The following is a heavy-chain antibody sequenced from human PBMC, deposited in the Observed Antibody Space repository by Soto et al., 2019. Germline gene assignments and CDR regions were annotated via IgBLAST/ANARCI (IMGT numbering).Heavy chain of an antibody. CDR1: GGSISSYY. J-gene: IGHJ6*03. CDR2: IYYGGST. V-gene: IGHV4-59*01. Sequence: SETLSLTCTVSGGSISSYYWSWIRQPPGKGLEWIGYIYYGGSTNYNPSLKSRVTISVDTSKNQSSLKLSSVTAADTAVYYCARTIPAYYYYYYMDVWGKGTTVTVSS. D-gene: IGHD2-21*01. CDR3: ARTIPAYYYYYYMDV.